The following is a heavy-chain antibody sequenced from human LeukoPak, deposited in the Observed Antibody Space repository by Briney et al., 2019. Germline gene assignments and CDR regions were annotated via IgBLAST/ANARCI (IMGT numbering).Heavy chain of an antibody. Sequence: PGRSLRLSCAASGFTFSSYSMNWVRQAPGKGLEWVSYISSGSSTIYYADSMKGRFTISRDNAKNSLYLQMNSLRDEDTAVYYCVRGDQEASEPAFDYWGQGTLVTVSS. CDR3: VRGDQEASEPAFDY. D-gene: IGHD1-14*01. V-gene: IGHV3-48*02. J-gene: IGHJ4*02. CDR1: GFTFSSYS. CDR2: ISSGSSTI.